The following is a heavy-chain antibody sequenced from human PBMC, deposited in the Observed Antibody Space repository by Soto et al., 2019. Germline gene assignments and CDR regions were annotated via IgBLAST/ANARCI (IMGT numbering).Heavy chain of an antibody. CDR1: GFTFSSYA. J-gene: IGHJ4*02. CDR2: ISGSGGST. D-gene: IGHD5-18*01. CDR3: ATDRTDTSDY. V-gene: IGHV3-23*01. Sequence: EVQLLESGGGLVQPGGSLRLSCAASGFTFSSYAMSWVRQAPGKGLEWVSAISGSGGSTYYADSVKGRFTISRDNSKHSLYPQMNSLRAEDTAVYYCATDRTDTSDYWGQGALVSVSS.